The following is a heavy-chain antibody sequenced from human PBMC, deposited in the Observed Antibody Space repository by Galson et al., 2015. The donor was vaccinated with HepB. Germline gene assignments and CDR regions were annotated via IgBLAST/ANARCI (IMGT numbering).Heavy chain of an antibody. J-gene: IGHJ3*02. D-gene: IGHD1-26*01. V-gene: IGHV3-33*08. CDR2: IWYDGSNK. CDR3: ARATYSGSYPSAFDI. Sequence: SLRLSCAASGFTFSSYGMHWVRRAPGKGLEWVAVIWYDGSNKYYADSVKGRFTISRDNSKNTLYLQMNSMRAEDTAVYYCARATYSGSYPSAFDIWGQGTMVTVSS. CDR1: GFTFSSYG.